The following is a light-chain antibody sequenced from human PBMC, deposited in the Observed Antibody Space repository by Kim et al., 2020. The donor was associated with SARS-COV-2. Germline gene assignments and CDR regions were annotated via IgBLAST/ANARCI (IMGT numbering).Light chain of an antibody. J-gene: IGLJ3*02. CDR3: QAWDSRTGV. CDR2: QHT. V-gene: IGLV3-1*01. CDR1: KLGDKY. Sequence: SYELTQPPSVSVSPGQTASITCSGAKLGDKYAYWYQQKPGQSPVLVIYQHTKRPSGISQRFSGSSSGNTATLTISPAQTVDEADYYCQAWDSRTGVFGGG.